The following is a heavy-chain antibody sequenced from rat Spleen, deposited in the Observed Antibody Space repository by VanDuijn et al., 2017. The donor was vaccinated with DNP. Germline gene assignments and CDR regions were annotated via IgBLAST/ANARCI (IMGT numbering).Heavy chain of an antibody. Sequence: EVQLVESGGDLVQPGRSLKLSCVASGFTFNNYWMTWIRQVPGKGLEWVASITSSGGSTYYPDSVKGRFTISRDNAKNTLYLQMNSLRSEDTATYYCARTYYGPGDYWGQGVMVTVSS. J-gene: IGHJ2*01. CDR3: ARTYYGPGDY. V-gene: IGHV5-31*01. CDR1: GFTFNNYW. D-gene: IGHD1-9*01. CDR2: ITSSGGST.